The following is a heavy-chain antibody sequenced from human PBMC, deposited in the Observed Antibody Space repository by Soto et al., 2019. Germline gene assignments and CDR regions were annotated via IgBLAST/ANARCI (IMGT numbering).Heavy chain of an antibody. D-gene: IGHD3-3*02. Sequence: EAQLLESGGGLVQPGGSLRLSCAASGFTFSEYAMSWVRQAPGKGLEWVSVIGGDGGSPNYADSVKGRFTVSRDNSKSTSYLQMDSRRDEVTALYSCAKDSINRNGIYDPFDIWGQGTMVTVSS. CDR3: AKDSINRNGIYDPFDI. CDR1: GFTFSEYA. J-gene: IGHJ3*02. CDR2: IGGDGGSP. V-gene: IGHV3-23*01.